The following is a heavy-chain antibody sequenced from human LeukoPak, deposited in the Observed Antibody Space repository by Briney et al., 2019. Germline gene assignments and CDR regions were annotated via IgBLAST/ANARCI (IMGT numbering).Heavy chain of an antibody. D-gene: IGHD3-10*01. CDR3: ARGRSITLLRGVAMSDGFDI. Sequence: GGALRLSCVPSVLTFSSYGMHCVPDAPGEGVEWVSLTYTRGRYVYYGDSVKGRFTISRDNAKNLLFLQMNCLRADDTVLYYCARGRSITLLRGVAMSDGFDIWGQGAMVAVSS. CDR2: TYTRGRYV. V-gene: IGHV3-21*06. CDR1: VLTFSSYG. J-gene: IGHJ3*02.